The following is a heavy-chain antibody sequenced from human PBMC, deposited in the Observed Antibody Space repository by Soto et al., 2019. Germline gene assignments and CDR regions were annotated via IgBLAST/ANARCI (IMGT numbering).Heavy chain of an antibody. V-gene: IGHV3-33*01. Sequence: GGSLRLSCAASGFTFSSYGMHWVRQAPGKGLEWVAVIWYDGSNKYYADSVKGRFTISRDNSKNTLYLQMNSLRAEDTAVYYCARDFWVGATGGYYYYYGMDVWGQGNTVTVSS. CDR2: IWYDGSNK. J-gene: IGHJ6*02. D-gene: IGHD1-26*01. CDR1: GFTFSSYG. CDR3: ARDFWVGATGGYYYYYGMDV.